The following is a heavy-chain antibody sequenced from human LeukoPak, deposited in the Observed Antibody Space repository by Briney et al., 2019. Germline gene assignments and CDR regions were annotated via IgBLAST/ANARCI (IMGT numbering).Heavy chain of an antibody. J-gene: IGHJ5*02. CDR3: AKDRVGGYSYTNWFDP. CDR2: ISGDGGNI. Sequence: GGSLRLSCAASGFTFDDYAIHWVRQTPGKGLEWVSLISGDGGNIYYADSVKGRFTISRDNSKNSLYLQMNSLRTEDTALYYCAKDRVGGYSYTNWFDPWGAGTPVTVSS. V-gene: IGHV3-43*02. D-gene: IGHD5-18*01. CDR1: GFTFDDYA.